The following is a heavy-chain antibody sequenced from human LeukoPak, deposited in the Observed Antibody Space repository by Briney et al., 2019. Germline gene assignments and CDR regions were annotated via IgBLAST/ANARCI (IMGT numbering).Heavy chain of an antibody. CDR3: ARGGRYSSSWPFDY. CDR1: GFTFSSYW. Sequence: GGSLRLSCAASGFTFSSYWMSWVRQAPGKGLEWVANIKQDGSEKYYVDSVKGRFTISRDNAKNSLYLQMNSLRAEDTAVYYCARGGRYSSSWPFDYWGQGTLVTVSS. V-gene: IGHV3-7*01. D-gene: IGHD6-13*01. J-gene: IGHJ4*02. CDR2: IKQDGSEK.